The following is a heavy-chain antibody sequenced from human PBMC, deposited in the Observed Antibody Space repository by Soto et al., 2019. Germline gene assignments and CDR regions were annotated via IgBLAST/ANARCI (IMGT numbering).Heavy chain of an antibody. CDR3: ASAYCGGDCLPFDP. CDR1: GGSFSGYY. Sequence: QVQLQQWGAGLLKPSETLSLTCAVYGGSFSGYYWSWIRQPPGKGLEWIGEINHSGSTNYNPSLKSRVTISVDTSKNQFYLKLSSVTAADTAVYYCASAYCGGDCLPFDPWGQGTLVTVSS. V-gene: IGHV4-34*01. D-gene: IGHD2-21*02. J-gene: IGHJ5*02. CDR2: INHSGST.